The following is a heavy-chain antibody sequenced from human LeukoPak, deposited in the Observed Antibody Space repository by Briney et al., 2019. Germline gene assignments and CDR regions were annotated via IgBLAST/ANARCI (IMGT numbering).Heavy chain of an antibody. CDR1: GFTLSTYS. D-gene: IGHD6-6*01. CDR2: ISSSGNTV. V-gene: IGHV3-48*04. J-gene: IGHJ4*02. Sequence: GGSLRLSCAASGFTLSTYSMNWVRQAPGKGLEWVSYISSSGNTVYYADSVKGRFTISRDNAKNSLFLQMNSLRAEDTAVYYCARRRDFDYWGQGTLVAVSS. CDR3: ARRRDFDY.